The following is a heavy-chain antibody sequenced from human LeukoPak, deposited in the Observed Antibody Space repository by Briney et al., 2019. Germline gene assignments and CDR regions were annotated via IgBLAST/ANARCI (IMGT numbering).Heavy chain of an antibody. CDR3: AKWIYWWEPPFFDY. CDR1: GFTFSSYG. D-gene: IGHD1-26*01. CDR2: IYSGGST. J-gene: IGHJ4*02. V-gene: IGHV3-23*03. Sequence: GGSLRLSCAASGFTFSSYGMHWVRQAPGKGLEWVSVIYSGGSTYYADSVKGRFTISRDNSKNTLYLQMNSLRAEDTAVYYCAKWIYWWEPPFFDYWGQGTLVTVSS.